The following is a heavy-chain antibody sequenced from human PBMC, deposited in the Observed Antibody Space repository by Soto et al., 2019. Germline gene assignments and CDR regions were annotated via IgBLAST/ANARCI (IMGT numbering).Heavy chain of an antibody. CDR2: IKQDGSEK. D-gene: IGHD3-10*01. Sequence: GGSLRLSCAASGFTFSSYWMSWVRQAPGKGLEWVANIKQDGSEKYYVDSVKGRFTISRDNAKNSLYLQMNSLRAEDTAVYYCARGGSQWFGEFWFDPWGQGTLVTVSS. J-gene: IGHJ5*02. CDR1: GFTFSSYW. CDR3: ARGGSQWFGEFWFDP. V-gene: IGHV3-7*01.